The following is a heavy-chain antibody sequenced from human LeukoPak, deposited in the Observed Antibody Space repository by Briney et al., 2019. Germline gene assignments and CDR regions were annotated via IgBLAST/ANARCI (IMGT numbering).Heavy chain of an antibody. D-gene: IGHD3-22*01. Sequence: SETLSLTCTVSRGSVTSYYWSWIRQPPGKGLEWIGEINHSGSTNYNPSLKSRVTISVDTSKNQFSLKLSSVTAADTAVYYCARLGNRYYYDSSGYYPPSVVATYALRVPKRYYFDYWGQGTLVTVSS. CDR3: ARLGNRYYYDSSGYYPPSVVATYALRVPKRYYFDY. J-gene: IGHJ4*02. V-gene: IGHV4-34*01. CDR2: INHSGST. CDR1: RGSVTSYY.